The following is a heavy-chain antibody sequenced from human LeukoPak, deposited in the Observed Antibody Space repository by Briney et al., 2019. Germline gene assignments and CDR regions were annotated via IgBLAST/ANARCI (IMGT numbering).Heavy chain of an antibody. V-gene: IGHV3-30*18. CDR2: ISYDGSNK. J-gene: IGHJ4*02. Sequence: GGSLRLSCAASGFTFSSYGMHWVRQAPGKGLEWVAVISYDGSNKYYADSVKGRFTISRDNSKNTLYLQMNSLRAEDTAVYYCAKDPGVVVVPAAIDYWGQGTLDTVSS. CDR1: GFTFSSYG. D-gene: IGHD2-2*02. CDR3: AKDPGVVVVPAAIDY.